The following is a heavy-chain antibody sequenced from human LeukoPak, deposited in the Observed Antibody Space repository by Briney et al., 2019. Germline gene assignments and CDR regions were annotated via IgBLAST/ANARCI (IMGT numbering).Heavy chain of an antibody. CDR2: ISDSGSNV. J-gene: IGHJ4*02. V-gene: IGHV3-21*01. CDR3: AKEGRSSTPGY. Sequence: GGSLRLSCAASGFTFSNYNMDWVRQAPGKGLEWVSSISDSGSNVYYTDSVKGRFTITRGNAKNSLYLQMNSLRAEDTAVYYCAKEGRSSTPGYWGQGTLVTVSS. D-gene: IGHD6-6*01. CDR1: GFTFSNYN.